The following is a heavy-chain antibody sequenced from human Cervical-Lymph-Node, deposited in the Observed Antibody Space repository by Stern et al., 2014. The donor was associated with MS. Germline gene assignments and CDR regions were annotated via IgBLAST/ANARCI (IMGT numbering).Heavy chain of an antibody. CDR3: ARETTVTTYGMTFDI. J-gene: IGHJ3*02. D-gene: IGHD4-17*01. V-gene: IGHV3-53*01. CDR1: GFTVSSNY. Sequence: EVQLLESGGGLIQPGGSLSLSCAASGFTVSSNYVSWVRQAAGKGLAWVSVIYSSGTTYYAESVQGRFIISKDNSKNTVHLQMSTLRAEDTAVYYCARETTVTTYGMTFDIWGQGTMVTVSS. CDR2: IYSSGTT.